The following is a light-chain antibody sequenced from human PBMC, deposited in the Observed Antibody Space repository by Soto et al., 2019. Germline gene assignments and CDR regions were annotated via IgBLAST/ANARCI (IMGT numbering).Light chain of an antibody. V-gene: IGLV1-51*02. J-gene: IGLJ1*01. CDR2: EDN. Sequence: HSVLTQPPSGSAGPGQKVTSCCSGSSSNIGNNYVSWYQQLPGTAPKLLIYEDNKRPSGIPDRFSGSKSDTSATLGITGLQTGDEADYYCGTCHSSRRSAPSLFATGPNSTVL. CDR1: SSNIGNNY. CDR3: GTCHSSRRSAPSL.